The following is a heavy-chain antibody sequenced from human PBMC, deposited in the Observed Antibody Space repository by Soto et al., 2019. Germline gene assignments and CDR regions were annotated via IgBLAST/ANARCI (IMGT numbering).Heavy chain of an antibody. J-gene: IGHJ5*02. CDR3: AKDLFSSGWYNYFDP. V-gene: IGHV3-30*18. D-gene: IGHD6-19*01. Sequence: QVQLVESGGGVVQPGRSLRLSCAASGFTFSTTGMHWVRQAPGKGLEWVAMISHDGGSEYYTDSVKGRFTISRDTSKNTPYLQMNSLRPEDTAVYHCAKDLFSSGWYNYFDPWGQGTLVTVSS. CDR1: GFTFSTTG. CDR2: ISHDGGSE.